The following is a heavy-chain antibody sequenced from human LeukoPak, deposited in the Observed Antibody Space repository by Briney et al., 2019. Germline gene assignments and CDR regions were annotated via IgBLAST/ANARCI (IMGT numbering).Heavy chain of an antibody. Sequence: ASVKVSCKASGYTFTGYYMHWVRQAPGQGLEWMGWINPNCGGTNYAQKFQGWVTMTRDTSISTAYMELSRLRSDDTAVYYCAREFGSGYDPRFFGYWGQGTLVTVSS. CDR1: GYTFTGYY. D-gene: IGHD5-12*01. V-gene: IGHV1-2*04. CDR2: INPNCGGT. CDR3: AREFGSGYDPRFFGY. J-gene: IGHJ4*02.